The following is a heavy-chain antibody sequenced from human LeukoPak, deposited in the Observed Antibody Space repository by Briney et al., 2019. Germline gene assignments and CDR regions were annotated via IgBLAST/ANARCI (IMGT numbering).Heavy chain of an antibody. CDR3: ARDSRWLLDY. V-gene: IGHV3-7*03. CDR2: IKEDGXVE. Sequence: GGSLRLSCTASGFTFSSHWMTWVRQPPGKGXEWVANIKEDGXVEYYXXXVKGRFTISRDNTKNALYLQMNNLRADDTAVYFCARDSRWLLDYWGQGTLITVSS. D-gene: IGHD6-19*01. CDR1: GFTFSSHW. J-gene: IGHJ4*02.